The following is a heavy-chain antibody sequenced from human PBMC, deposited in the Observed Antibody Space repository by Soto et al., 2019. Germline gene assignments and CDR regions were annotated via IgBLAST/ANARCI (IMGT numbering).Heavy chain of an antibody. D-gene: IGHD5-18*01. CDR2: INSDGSST. CDR1: GFTFRSHG. J-gene: IGHJ4*02. V-gene: IGHV3-74*01. Sequence: PGGSLRLSFAVSGFTFRSHGMHWVRQAPGKGLVWVSRINSDGSSTNSADSVKGRFTVSRDNAKSTLYLQMNSLRAEDTAVYYCAREGVGYSYGNFDYWGQGTLVTVSS. CDR3: AREGVGYSYGNFDY.